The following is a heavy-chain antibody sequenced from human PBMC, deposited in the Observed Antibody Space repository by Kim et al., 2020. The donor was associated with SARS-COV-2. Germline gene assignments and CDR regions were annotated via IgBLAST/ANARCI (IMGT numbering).Heavy chain of an antibody. CDR2: HGGST. J-gene: IGHJ1*01. Sequence: HGGSTRYNPSLKRRVSMSVDTAKNQFSLRLTSVTAADTAVYYCAAGAPGHWGQGTLVTVSS. V-gene: IGHV4-34*01. CDR3: AAGAPGH.